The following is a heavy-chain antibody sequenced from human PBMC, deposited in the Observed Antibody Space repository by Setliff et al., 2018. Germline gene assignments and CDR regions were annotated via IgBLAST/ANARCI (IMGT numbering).Heavy chain of an antibody. CDR3: ARHIWGAKMHLPHDVFDI. J-gene: IGHJ3*02. CDR2: MYHSGST. D-gene: IGHD2-21*01. Sequence: LSLTCAVSYYSISSGYYWGWIRQPPGKGLEWIGSMYHSGSTYYSPSLESRVTISVDMSENHLSLKLSSVTAADTAVYYCARHIWGAKMHLPHDVFDIWGQGTMVTVSS. V-gene: IGHV4-38-2*01. CDR1: YYSISSGYY.